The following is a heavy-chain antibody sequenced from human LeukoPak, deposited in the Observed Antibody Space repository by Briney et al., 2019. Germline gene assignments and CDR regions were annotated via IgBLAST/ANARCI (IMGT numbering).Heavy chain of an antibody. J-gene: IGHJ5*02. CDR3: ARSEDTAPDA. D-gene: IGHD5-18*01. Sequence: SSENLSFNAFTVSLGSYAVRGGRYGSGQGHEWMGRIIPILGIANYAQKFQGRVTITADKSTSTAYMELSSLRSEDTAVYYCARSEDTAPDAWGQGTLVTVSS. CDR2: IIPILGIA. CDR1: TVSLGSYA. V-gene: IGHV1-69*04.